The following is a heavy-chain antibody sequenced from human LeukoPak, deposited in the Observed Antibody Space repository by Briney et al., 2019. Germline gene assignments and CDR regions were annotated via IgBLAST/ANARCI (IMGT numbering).Heavy chain of an antibody. V-gene: IGHV4-34*01. J-gene: IGHJ4*02. CDR1: GGSFSGYY. CDR3: ARGDSPSYYYDSSGYQGDY. D-gene: IGHD3-22*01. CDR2: NNHSGST. Sequence: PSETLSLTCAVYGGSFSGYYWSWIRQPPGKGLEWIGENNHSGSTNYNPSLKSRVTISVDTSKNQFSLKLSSVTAADTAVYYCARGDSPSYYYDSSGYQGDYWGQGTLVTVSS.